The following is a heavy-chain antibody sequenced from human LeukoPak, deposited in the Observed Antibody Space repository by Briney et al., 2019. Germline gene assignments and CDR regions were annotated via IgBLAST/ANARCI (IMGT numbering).Heavy chain of an antibody. Sequence: GASVKVSCKASGYTFTSYDISWVRQAPGQGLEWMGGIIPIFGTANYAQKFQGRVTITADESTSTAYMELSSLRSEDTAVYYCARAPDYGGNSIASAFDIWGQGTMVTVSS. CDR1: GYTFTSYD. D-gene: IGHD4-23*01. V-gene: IGHV1-69*13. J-gene: IGHJ3*02. CDR3: ARAPDYGGNSIASAFDI. CDR2: IIPIFGTA.